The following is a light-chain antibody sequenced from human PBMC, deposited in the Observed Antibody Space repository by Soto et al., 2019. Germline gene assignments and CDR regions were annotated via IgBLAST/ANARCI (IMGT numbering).Light chain of an antibody. Sequence: EIVLTQSPATLSLSPGESATLSCRASQSVSSYLAWYQQKTGQAPRILIYDESNRATGIPARFSGSGSGTDLTLTISSLEPEDFAVYYCQQRSNWLITFGQGTRLEI. CDR2: DES. CDR1: QSVSSY. V-gene: IGKV3-11*01. CDR3: QQRSNWLIT. J-gene: IGKJ5*01.